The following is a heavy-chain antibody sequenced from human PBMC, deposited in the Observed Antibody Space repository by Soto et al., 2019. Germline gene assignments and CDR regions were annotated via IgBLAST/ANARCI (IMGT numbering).Heavy chain of an antibody. CDR3: ARDYIRFGELLPNAFDI. CDR2: IWYDGSNK. CDR1: GFTFSSYG. V-gene: IGHV3-33*01. D-gene: IGHD3-10*01. J-gene: IGHJ3*02. Sequence: GGSLRLSCAASGFTFSSYGMHWVRQALGKGLEWVAVIWYDGSNKYYADSVKGRFTISRDNSKNTLYLQMNSLRAEDTAVYYWARDYIRFGELLPNAFDIWGQGTMVTVSS.